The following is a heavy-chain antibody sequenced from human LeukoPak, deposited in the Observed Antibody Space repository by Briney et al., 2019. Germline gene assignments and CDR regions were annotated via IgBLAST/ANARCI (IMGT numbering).Heavy chain of an antibody. Sequence: PGGSLRLSCVASGFTVSSNYMSWARQAPGKGLEWVSLIYSSDGAYYADSVKGRFTISRDNSKNTLYLQMNSLRAEDTAVYYCARDADSWGQGTLVTVSS. CDR3: ARDADS. CDR1: GFTVSSNY. V-gene: IGHV3-66*01. CDR2: IYSSDGA. J-gene: IGHJ4*02.